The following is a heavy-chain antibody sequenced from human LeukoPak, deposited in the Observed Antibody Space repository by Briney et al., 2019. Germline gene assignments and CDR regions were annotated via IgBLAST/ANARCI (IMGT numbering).Heavy chain of an antibody. J-gene: IGHJ4*02. CDR3: ARECEYYYDSSGYYHDY. V-gene: IGHV4-39*01. Sequence: PSETLSLTCTVSGGSISSSSYYWGWVRQPPGKGLEGIVSIYYSGSTYYNPSPKSRVTIYVDTSKNQFSLKLRSVTDADTAVYYCARECEYYYDSSGYYHDYWGQGTLVTVSS. D-gene: IGHD3-22*01. CDR2: IYYSGST. CDR1: GGSISSSSYY.